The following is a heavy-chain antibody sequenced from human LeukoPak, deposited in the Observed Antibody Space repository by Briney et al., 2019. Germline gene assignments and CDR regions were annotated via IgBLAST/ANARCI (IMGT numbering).Heavy chain of an antibody. D-gene: IGHD6-13*01. CDR2: ISYDGSNK. CDR1: GFTFSSYG. J-gene: IGHJ4*02. V-gene: IGHV3-30*03. Sequence: PGGSLRLSCAASGFTFSSYGMRWVRQAPGKGLEWVAVISYDGSNKYYADSVKGRFTISRDNSKNTLYLQMNSLRAEDTAIYYCAGSYSSPTNYWGQGSLVTVPS. CDR3: AGSYSSPTNY.